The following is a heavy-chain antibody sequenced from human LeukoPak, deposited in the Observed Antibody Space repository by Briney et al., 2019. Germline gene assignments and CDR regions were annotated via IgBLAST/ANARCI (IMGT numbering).Heavy chain of an antibody. V-gene: IGHV3-7*01. Sequence: GGSLRLSCAASGFTFSSYWMSWVRQAPGKGLEWVANIKKDESEKYYVDSVKGRFTISRDNAKKSLYLQMNSLRAEDTAVHYCARHLSGITGYTYGRGIDYWGQGTPVTVSS. J-gene: IGHJ4*02. CDR2: IKKDESEK. D-gene: IGHD5-18*01. CDR1: GFTFSSYW. CDR3: ARHLSGITGYTYGRGIDY.